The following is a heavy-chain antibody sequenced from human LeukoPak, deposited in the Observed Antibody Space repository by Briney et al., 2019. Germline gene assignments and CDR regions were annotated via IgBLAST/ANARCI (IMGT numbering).Heavy chain of an antibody. V-gene: IGHV4-4*07. D-gene: IGHD3-16*01. CDR2: MSTSGST. CDR3: AREGGARGLPVY. J-gene: IGHJ4*02. Sequence: SETLSLTCTVSGVSLGDYYWSWIRQPAGKGLEWIGRMSTSGSTYYNPSVKSRVTLSVDTSKNQFSLKLTSVTAADTAAYYCAREGGARGLPVYWGQGTLVTVSS. CDR1: GVSLGDYY.